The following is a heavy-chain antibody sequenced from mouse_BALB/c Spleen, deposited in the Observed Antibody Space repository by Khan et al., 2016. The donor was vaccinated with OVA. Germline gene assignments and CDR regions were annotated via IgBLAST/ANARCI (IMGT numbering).Heavy chain of an antibody. J-gene: IGHJ1*01. CDR3: ARGYWYFDV. CDR2: INTYTGEP. D-gene: IGHD2-2*01. Sequence: QIQLVQSGPELKKPGETVKISCKASGYTFTNYGMNWVKQPPGKGLKWMGWINTYTGEPTYVDDFKGRFAFSVETSVRNAYLQLNNLKSEDTATYLCARGYWYFDVWGAGTTVTVSS. V-gene: IGHV9-3-1*01. CDR1: GYTFTNYG.